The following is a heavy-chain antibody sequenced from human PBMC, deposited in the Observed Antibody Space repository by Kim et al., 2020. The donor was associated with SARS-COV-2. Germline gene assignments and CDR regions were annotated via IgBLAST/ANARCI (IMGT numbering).Heavy chain of an antibody. J-gene: IGHJ4*02. CDR1: GGSISSGGYY. CDR2: IYYSGST. Sequence: SETLSLTCTVSGGSISSGGYYWSWIRQHPGKGLEWIGYIYYSGSTYYNPSLKSRVTISVDTSKNQFSLKLSSVTAADTAVYYCARAGCSGGSCYIYPIYYFDYWGQGTLVTVSS. CDR3: ARAGCSGGSCYIYPIYYFDY. V-gene: IGHV4-31*03. D-gene: IGHD2-15*01.